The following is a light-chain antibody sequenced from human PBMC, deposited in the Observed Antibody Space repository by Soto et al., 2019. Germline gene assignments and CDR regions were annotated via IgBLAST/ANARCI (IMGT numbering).Light chain of an antibody. CDR2: GAS. Sequence: ESVLTQSPGTLSLSPGERATLSCRASQSVSSSYLAWYQQKPGQAPRLLIYGASSRATGIPDRFSGSGSGTAFTLTISRLEPEDFAVYYCQQYGSSLIFTFGPGTKVDIK. V-gene: IGKV3-20*01. J-gene: IGKJ3*01. CDR3: QQYGSSLIFT. CDR1: QSVSSSY.